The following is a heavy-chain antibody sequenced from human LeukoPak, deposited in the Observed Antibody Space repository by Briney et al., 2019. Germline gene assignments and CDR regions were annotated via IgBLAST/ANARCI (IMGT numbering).Heavy chain of an antibody. CDR1: GFIFSNYA. CDR3: AKARVGYCSSTSCPLGY. D-gene: IGHD2-2*01. J-gene: IGHJ4*02. V-gene: IGHV3-23*01. Sequence: SGGSLRLSCAASGFIFSNYAMSWARQAPGKGLEWVSAIVGSGANTYYADSVKGRFTISRDNPRNTLYLQMNSLRAEDTAVYYCAKARVGYCSSTSCPLGYWGQGTLVTVSS. CDR2: IVGSGANT.